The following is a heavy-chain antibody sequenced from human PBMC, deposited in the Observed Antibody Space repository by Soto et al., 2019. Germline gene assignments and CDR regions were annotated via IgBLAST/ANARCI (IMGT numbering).Heavy chain of an antibody. CDR3: ARGLKWGLFDY. D-gene: IGHD4-4*01. V-gene: IGHV3-74*01. CDR1: GFTFSRDW. CDR2: LNRDGSST. Sequence: GGALRLSCSASGFTFSRDWMHWVRQAPGKGLVWVSHLNRDGSSTSYADSVNGRFTISRDNARNTLFLQMNSLRAEDTAVYYCARGLKWGLFDYWCQGTLVTVSS. J-gene: IGHJ4*02.